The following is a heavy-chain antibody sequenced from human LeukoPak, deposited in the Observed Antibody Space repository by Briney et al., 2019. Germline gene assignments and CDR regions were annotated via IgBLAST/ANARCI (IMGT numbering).Heavy chain of an antibody. CDR3: AKMKGDYAWGYYFYMDV. CDR1: GFTFSSYE. D-gene: IGHD4-17*01. J-gene: IGHJ6*03. CDR2: ISSSGSTI. Sequence: GGSLRLSCAASGFTFSSYEMNWVRQAPGKGLEWVSYISSSGSTIYYADSVKGRFTISRDNSKNTLYLQMNSLRAEDTAVYYCAKMKGDYAWGYYFYMDVWSKGTTVTISS. V-gene: IGHV3-48*03.